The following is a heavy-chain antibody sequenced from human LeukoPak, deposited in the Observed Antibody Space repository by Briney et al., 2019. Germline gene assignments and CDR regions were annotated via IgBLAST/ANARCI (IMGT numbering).Heavy chain of an antibody. V-gene: IGHV1-46*01. CDR3: VRDGEGVAISVNYWFDP. CDR2: INPSGGST. D-gene: IGHD3-10*01. CDR1: GYTFTSYY. J-gene: IGHJ5*02. Sequence: ASVKVSCKASGYTFTSYYMHWVRQAPGQGLEWMGIINPSGGSTSYAQKFQGRVTMTRDTSISTAHMELRDLTSEDTAVYYCVRDGEGVAISVNYWFDPWGQGTLVTVSS.